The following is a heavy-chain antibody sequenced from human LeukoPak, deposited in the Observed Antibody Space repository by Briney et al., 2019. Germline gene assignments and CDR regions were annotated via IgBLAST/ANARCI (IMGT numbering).Heavy chain of an antibody. J-gene: IGHJ3*02. CDR2: ISGSVGSP. CDR1: GFTFSSYA. CDR3: AKVMGLGGLWFGELAFDI. Sequence: PGGSLRLSCAASGFTFSSYAMSWVRQAPGKGLEWVSAISGSVGSPYYADSVKGRFTISRDNSNNTLYLQMNRLRAEGTAVYYCAKVMGLGGLWFGELAFDIWGQGKMVTVSS. V-gene: IGHV3-23*01. D-gene: IGHD3-10*01.